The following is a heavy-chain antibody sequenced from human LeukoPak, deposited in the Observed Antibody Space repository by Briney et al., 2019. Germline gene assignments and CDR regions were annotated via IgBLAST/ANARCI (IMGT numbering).Heavy chain of an antibody. CDR3: AREKSSGWYPDAFDI. Sequence: SQTLSLTCTVSGGSISSGSYYWSWIRQPAGKGLEWIGRIYTSGSTNYNPSLKSRVTISVDTSKNQFPLKLSSVTAADTAVYYCAREKSSGWYPDAFDIWGQGTMVTVSS. D-gene: IGHD6-19*01. CDR2: IYTSGST. V-gene: IGHV4-61*02. CDR1: GGSISSGSYY. J-gene: IGHJ3*02.